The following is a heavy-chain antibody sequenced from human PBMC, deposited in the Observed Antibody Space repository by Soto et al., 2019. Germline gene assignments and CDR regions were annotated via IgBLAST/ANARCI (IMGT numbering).Heavy chain of an antibody. D-gene: IGHD3-10*01. CDR2: IKSDGSVN. V-gene: IGHV3-7*03. J-gene: IGHJ4*02. CDR1: GITTSVYW. Sequence: EVQVVESGGALARPGESLRLSCVASGITTSVYWMAWVRQAPGRGLEWVASIKSDGSVNYYMDSLKVRFTISRDSAINSLYLQLSSLRGEDTAVYFCVAGDNADYWGQGTLVTVSP. CDR3: VAGDNADY.